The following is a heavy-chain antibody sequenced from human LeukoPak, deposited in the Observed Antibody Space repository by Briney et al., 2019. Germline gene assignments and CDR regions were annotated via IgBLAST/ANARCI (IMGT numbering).Heavy chain of an antibody. J-gene: IGHJ6*03. CDR1: GYTFTSYD. Sequence: ASVKVSCKASGYTFTSYDINWVRQATGPGLEWMGWMNPNSGNTGYAQKFQGRVTMTRNTSISTAYMELSSLRSEASAVDYCARGGITIIGVVIIDYYYNMVVWGKGNTVTVSS. CDR3: ARGGITIIGVVIIDYYYNMVV. CDR2: MNPNSGNT. V-gene: IGHV1-8*01. D-gene: IGHD3-3*01.